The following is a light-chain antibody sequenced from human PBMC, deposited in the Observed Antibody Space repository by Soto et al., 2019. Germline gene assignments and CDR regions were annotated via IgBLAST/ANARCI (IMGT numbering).Light chain of an antibody. CDR3: QQYDSSPVT. V-gene: IGKV3-20*01. CDR2: GAS. Sequence: EIVLTQSPGTLSLSLGERATLSCRASQSVSSSYLAWYQQKPGQAPRLLIYGASSRATGIPDRFSGSGSGTDFTLTISRLEPEAFAVYYCQQYDSSPVTFGQGTKVEIK. J-gene: IGKJ1*01. CDR1: QSVSSSY.